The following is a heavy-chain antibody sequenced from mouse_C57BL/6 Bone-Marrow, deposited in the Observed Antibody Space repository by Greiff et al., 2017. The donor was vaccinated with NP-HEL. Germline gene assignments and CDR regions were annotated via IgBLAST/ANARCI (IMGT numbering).Heavy chain of an antibody. D-gene: IGHD1-1*01. CDR1: GYTFTSYW. Sequence: EVQLQQSGTVLARPGASVKMSCKTSGYTFTSYWMHWVKQRPGQGLEWIGAIYPGNSDTSYNQKFKGKAKLTAVTSASTAYMELSSLTNEDSAVYYCAREVTTVPHWYFDVWGTGTTVTVSS. V-gene: IGHV1-5*01. CDR3: AREVTTVPHWYFDV. J-gene: IGHJ1*03. CDR2: IYPGNSDT.